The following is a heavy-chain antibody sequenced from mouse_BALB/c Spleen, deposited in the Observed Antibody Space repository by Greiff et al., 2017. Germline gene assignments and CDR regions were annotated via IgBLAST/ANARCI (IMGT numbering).Heavy chain of an antibody. CDR2: ISYSGST. CDR1: GYSITSDYA. D-gene: IGHD3-1*01. J-gene: IGHJ4*01. CDR3: ARQLGLHYAMDY. Sequence: DVKLVESGPGLVKPSQSLSLTCTVTGYSITSDYAWNWIRQFPGNKLEWMGYISYSGSTSYNPSLKSRISITRDTSKNQFFLQLNSVTTEDTATYYCARQLGLHYAMDYWGQGTSVTVSS. V-gene: IGHV3-2*02.